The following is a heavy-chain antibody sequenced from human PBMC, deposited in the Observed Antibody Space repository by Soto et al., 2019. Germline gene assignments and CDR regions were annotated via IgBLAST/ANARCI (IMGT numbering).Heavy chain of an antibody. CDR1: GDSVSSNSAA. CDR2: TYYRSKWYN. D-gene: IGHD6-19*01. CDR3: ARGYIAVAGFFDY. J-gene: IGHJ4*02. Sequence: PSQTLSLTCANSGDSVSSNSAAWNRIRQSPSRGLEWLGRTYYRSKWYNDYAVSVKSRITINPDTSKNQFSLQLNSVTPEDTAVYYCARGYIAVAGFFDYWGQGTLVTVSS. V-gene: IGHV6-1*01.